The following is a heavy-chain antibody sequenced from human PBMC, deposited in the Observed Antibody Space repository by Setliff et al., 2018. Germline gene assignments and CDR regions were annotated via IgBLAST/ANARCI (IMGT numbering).Heavy chain of an antibody. CDR3: AKRGPYCSGGTCHYYFDY. CDR1: GFTFSNYA. V-gene: IGHV3-23*01. J-gene: IGHJ4*02. Sequence: PGGSLRLSCAASGFTFSNYAMSWVRQAPGKGLEWVSAISGSGGSTYYADSVKGRFTISRDNSKNTVYLEMNSLRAEDTAVYYCAKRGPYCSGGTCHYYFDYWGQGTLVTVSS. D-gene: IGHD2-15*01. CDR2: ISGSGGST.